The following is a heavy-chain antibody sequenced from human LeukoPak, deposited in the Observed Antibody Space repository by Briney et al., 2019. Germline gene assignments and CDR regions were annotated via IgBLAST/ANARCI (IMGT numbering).Heavy chain of an antibody. D-gene: IGHD3-10*01. CDR2: IYYSGST. Sequence: SETLSLTCTVSGGSISSSSYYWGWIRQPPGKGLEWIGSIYYSGSTYYNPSLKSRVTISVDTSKNQFSLKLSSVTAADTAVYYCARGSRRGVMGFDYWGQGTLVTVSS. CDR1: GGSISSSSYY. J-gene: IGHJ4*02. V-gene: IGHV4-39*07. CDR3: ARGSRRGVMGFDY.